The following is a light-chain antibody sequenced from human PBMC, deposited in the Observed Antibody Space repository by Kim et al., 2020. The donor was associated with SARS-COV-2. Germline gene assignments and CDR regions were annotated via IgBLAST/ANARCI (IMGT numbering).Light chain of an antibody. Sequence: DIVMTQSPDSLAVSLGERATINCKSSQSVLYSSNNKNYLAWYKQKPGQPPKLLIYWASTRESGVPDRFSGSGSGTDFTLTISSLQAEDGAVYYCQQYYSTPLTFGGGTKVDIK. V-gene: IGKV4-1*01. CDR3: QQYYSTPLT. CDR1: QSVLYSSNNKNY. J-gene: IGKJ4*01. CDR2: WAS.